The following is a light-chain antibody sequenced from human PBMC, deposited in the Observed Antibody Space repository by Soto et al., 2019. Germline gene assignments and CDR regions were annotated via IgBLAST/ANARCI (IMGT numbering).Light chain of an antibody. V-gene: IGKV3-15*01. CDR2: AAS. CDR1: QSVSSS. Sequence: EIVMTQSPATLSVSPGERATLSCRASQSVSSSLAWYQQKPGQAPRLLIYAASTRATGIPARFSGSGSGTEVTLTISSLQSEDGAVYYCQQYNNWPPLTFGGGTKVEIK. CDR3: QQYNNWPPLT. J-gene: IGKJ4*01.